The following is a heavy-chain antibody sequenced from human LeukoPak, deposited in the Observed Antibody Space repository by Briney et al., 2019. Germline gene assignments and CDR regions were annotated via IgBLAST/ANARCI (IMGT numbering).Heavy chain of an antibody. CDR2: IYYSGST. V-gene: IGHV4-39*07. Sequence: SETLSLTCTVSGGSISSSSYYWGWIRQPPGKGLEWIGSIYYSGSTYYNPSLKSRVTISVDTSKNQFSLKLSSVTAADPAVYYCARDRGTWKDDGFDYWGQGTLVTVSS. D-gene: IGHD1-1*01. CDR3: ARDRGTWKDDGFDY. CDR1: GGSISSSSYY. J-gene: IGHJ4*02.